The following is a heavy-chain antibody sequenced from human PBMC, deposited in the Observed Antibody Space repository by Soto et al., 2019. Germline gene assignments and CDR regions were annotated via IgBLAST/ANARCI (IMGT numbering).Heavy chain of an antibody. D-gene: IGHD3-10*01. CDR1: GDSINRGGFY. Sequence: QVQLQESGPGLVKPSQTLSLTCTVSGDSINRGGFYWSWIRLLPGKGLEWIGYVYYSGTTYYNPSFKSRIALSVETSKSLFSLRLSSVTAADSAVYYCVRGKGSGRARAWFDRWGQGTLAIVSS. V-gene: IGHV4-31*03. CDR2: VYYSGTT. CDR3: VRGKGSGRARAWFDR. J-gene: IGHJ5*02.